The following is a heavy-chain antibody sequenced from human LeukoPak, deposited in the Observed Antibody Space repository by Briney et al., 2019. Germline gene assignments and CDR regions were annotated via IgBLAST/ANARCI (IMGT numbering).Heavy chain of an antibody. CDR1: GGSISSYY. D-gene: IGHD3-3*01. J-gene: IGHJ6*02. CDR3: ARVPRYYDCWSGYYEAYYYYGMDV. CDR2: IYYSGST. V-gene: IGHV4-59*01. Sequence: SETLSLTCTVSGGSISSYYWSWIRQPPGKGLEWIGYIYYSGSTNYNPSLKSRVTISVDTSKNQFSLKLSSVTAADTAVYYCARVPRYYDCWSGYYEAYYYYGMDVWGQGTTVTVSS.